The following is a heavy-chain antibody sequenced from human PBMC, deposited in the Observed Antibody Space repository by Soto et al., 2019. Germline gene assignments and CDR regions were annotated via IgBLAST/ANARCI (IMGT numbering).Heavy chain of an antibody. D-gene: IGHD3-10*01. CDR2: LNPNSGNT. CDR3: ATGGEWSYYYGSGSSKNRFDP. V-gene: IGHV1-8*01. J-gene: IGHJ5*02. Sequence: SVKVSCKASGYAFTSYDINWVRQATGEGLEWMGWLNPNSGNTGYAQKFQGRVTMTRNTYISTAYMELSSLRSEDTAVYYCATGGEWSYYYGSGSSKNRFDPRGQ. CDR1: GYAFTSYD.